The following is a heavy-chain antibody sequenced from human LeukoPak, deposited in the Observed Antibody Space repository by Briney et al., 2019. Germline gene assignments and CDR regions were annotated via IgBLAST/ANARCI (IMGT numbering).Heavy chain of an antibody. CDR1: GVSISSYY. CDR2: IYYSGST. CDR3: ARAGSEPKVWFDP. V-gene: IGHV4-59*01. J-gene: IGHJ5*02. Sequence: SETLSLTCTVSGVSISSYYWSWIRQPPGKGLEWIGYIYYSGSTNYNPSLKSRVTISVDTSKNQFSLKLSSVTAADTAVYYCARAGSEPKVWFDPWGQGTLVTVSS.